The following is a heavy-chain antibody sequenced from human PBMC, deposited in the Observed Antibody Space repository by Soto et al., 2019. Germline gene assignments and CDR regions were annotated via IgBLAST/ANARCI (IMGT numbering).Heavy chain of an antibody. J-gene: IGHJ5*02. CDR2: INTDGTNS. CDR3: AREVFSGGNCHPYYFDP. CDR1: GLTFNRSW. Sequence: PGGSLRPSCAAPGLTFNRSWMHWVRHAPGRGLVWFAHINTDGTNSNYADSVKGRFTISRDNAKSTVFLQMNSLKDEDTAVYYCAREVFSGGNCHPYYFDPWGQGIPVTVSS. D-gene: IGHD2-15*01. V-gene: IGHV3-74*01.